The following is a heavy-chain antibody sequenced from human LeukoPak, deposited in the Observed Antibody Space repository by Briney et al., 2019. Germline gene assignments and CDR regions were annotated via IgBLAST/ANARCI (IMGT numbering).Heavy chain of an antibody. CDR3: AREGIVDTRSLDY. CDR1: GFTFSDSY. J-gene: IGHJ4*02. CDR2: IGNDGRPI. Sequence: GGSLRLSCAASGFTFSDSYMSWIRQTPGQGLEWISYIGNDGRPIYYADSVKGRFTISRDNAKNSLFLQTNNLRAEDTAVYYCAREGIVDTRSLDYWGQGTLVTVSS. V-gene: IGHV3-11*01. D-gene: IGHD1-26*01.